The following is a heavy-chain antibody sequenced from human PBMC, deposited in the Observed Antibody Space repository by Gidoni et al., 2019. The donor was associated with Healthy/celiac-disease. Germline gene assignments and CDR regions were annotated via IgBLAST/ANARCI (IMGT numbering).Heavy chain of an antibody. CDR1: AFTFSSYS. D-gene: IGHD3-9*01. CDR2: ISSSSSTI. J-gene: IGHJ6*03. V-gene: IGHV3-48*02. CDR3: ARDSRGPYFDWLLSPYMDV. Sequence: EVQLVASGGGLVQPGGSLRLSCAASAFTFSSYSMNWVRQAPGKGLEWVSYISSSSSTIYYADSVKGRFTISRDNVKNSLYLQMNSLRDEDTAVYYCARDSRGPYFDWLLSPYMDVWGKGTTVTVSS.